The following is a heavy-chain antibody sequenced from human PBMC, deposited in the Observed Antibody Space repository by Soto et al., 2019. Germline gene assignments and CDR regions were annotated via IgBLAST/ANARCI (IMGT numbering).Heavy chain of an antibody. CDR3: ARVPGYSIGDL. D-gene: IGHD2-21*01. J-gene: IGHJ2*01. Sequence: QVQLVQSGAEVKKPGASVKVSCKASGYTFTSYAMHWVRQAPGQRLEWMGWINAGNGDTKYSQKFQGRVTITRDTSASTAYMELSSLRSEDTAVYYCARVPGYSIGDLWGRGTLVTVSS. CDR1: GYTFTSYA. CDR2: INAGNGDT. V-gene: IGHV1-3*01.